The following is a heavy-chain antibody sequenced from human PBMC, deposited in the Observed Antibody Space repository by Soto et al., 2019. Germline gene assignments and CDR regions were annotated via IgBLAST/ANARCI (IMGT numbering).Heavy chain of an antibody. Sequence: QVQLQESGPGLVKPSQTLSLPCTVSGGSISSGDYYWSWIRQPPGKVLEWIGYIYYSGSTYYTPYVKSRISLSVDTSKNQFSLKLSSVTAADTAVYYCATYDGDYGGGNWCDPWGEGTLVTVSS. CDR1: GGSISSGDYY. V-gene: IGHV4-30-4*01. J-gene: IGHJ5*02. D-gene: IGHD4-17*01. CDR3: ATYDGDYGGGNWCDP. CDR2: IYYSGST.